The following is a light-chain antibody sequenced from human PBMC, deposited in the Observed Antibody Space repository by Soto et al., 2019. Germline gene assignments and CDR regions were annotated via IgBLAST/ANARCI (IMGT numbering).Light chain of an antibody. CDR2: EVS. CDR3: SSHSSISTPWI. V-gene: IGLV2-14*01. J-gene: IGLJ2*01. CDR1: SSDVGGYNY. Sequence: QSALTQPASVSGSPGQSITISCTGTSSDVGGYNYVSWYHQHPGKAPKLLIYEVSNRPSGVSNRFSGSKSGNTASLTISGLQAEDEADYFCSSHSSISTPWIFGGGTKLTVL.